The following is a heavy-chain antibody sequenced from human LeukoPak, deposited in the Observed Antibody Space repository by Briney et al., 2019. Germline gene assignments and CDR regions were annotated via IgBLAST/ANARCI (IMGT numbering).Heavy chain of an antibody. Sequence: SETLSLTCTVSGGSISSYYWSWIRQPPGKGLEWIVYIYYSGSTNYNPSLKSRVTISVDTSKNQFSLKQSSVTAADTAVYYCAREGIYYYDSSGYPGAFDIWGQGTMVTVSS. V-gene: IGHV4-59*01. CDR2: IYYSGST. CDR1: GGSISSYY. J-gene: IGHJ3*02. CDR3: AREGIYYYDSSGYPGAFDI. D-gene: IGHD3-22*01.